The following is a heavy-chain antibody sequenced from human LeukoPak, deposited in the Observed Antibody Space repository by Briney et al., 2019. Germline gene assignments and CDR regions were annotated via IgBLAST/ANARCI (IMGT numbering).Heavy chain of an antibody. J-gene: IGHJ5*02. CDR2: IGGSGVGT. Sequence: GGSLRLSCAASGFTFSSYGMNWVRPAPGKGLEWVSVIGGSGVGTYYADSVKGRFTISRDNSKNTLYLQMSDLRAEDTAVYYCAKGTLTGYSSGWYSWFDPWGQGTLVTVSS. D-gene: IGHD6-19*01. CDR3: AKGTLTGYSSGWYSWFDP. V-gene: IGHV3-23*01. CDR1: GFTFSSYG.